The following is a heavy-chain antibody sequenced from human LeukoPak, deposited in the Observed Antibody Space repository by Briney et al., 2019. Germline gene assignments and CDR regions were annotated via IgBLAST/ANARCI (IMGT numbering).Heavy chain of an antibody. Sequence: GRSLRLSCAASGFTFSSYAMHWVRQAPGKGLEWVAVISYDGSNKYYAESVKGRFTISRDNSKNTLYLQMNSLRAEDTAVYYCARDELGYYYDSSGYSLDYWGQGTLVTVSS. V-gene: IGHV3-30-3*01. D-gene: IGHD3-22*01. CDR1: GFTFSSYA. CDR3: ARDELGYYYDSSGYSLDY. J-gene: IGHJ4*02. CDR2: ISYDGSNK.